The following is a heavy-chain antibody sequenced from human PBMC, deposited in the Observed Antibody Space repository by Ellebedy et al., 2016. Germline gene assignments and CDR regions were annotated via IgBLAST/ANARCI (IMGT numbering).Heavy chain of an antibody. J-gene: IGHJ3*02. Sequence: GESLKISCKGSGYSFTSYWIGWVRQMPGKGLEWMGIIYPGDSDTRYSPSFQGQVTISADKSISTAYLQWSSLKASDTAMYYCARLESSTGYSSGYGAFDIWGQGTMVTVSS. CDR3: ARLESSTGYSSGYGAFDI. D-gene: IGHD6-19*01. V-gene: IGHV5-51*01. CDR2: IYPGDSDT. CDR1: GYSFTSYW.